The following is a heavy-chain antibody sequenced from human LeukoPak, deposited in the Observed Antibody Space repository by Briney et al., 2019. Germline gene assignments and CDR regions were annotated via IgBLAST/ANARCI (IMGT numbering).Heavy chain of an antibody. D-gene: IGHD6-13*01. V-gene: IGHV3-21*01. CDR3: ARDPRKYSSSWYFDY. CDR1: GFTFSSYS. J-gene: IGHJ4*02. Sequence: GGSLRLSCAASGFTFSSYSMNWVRQAPGKGLERVSSISSSSSYIYYADSVKGRFTISRDNAKNSLYLQMNSLRAEDTAVYYCARDPRKYSSSWYFDYWGQGTLVTVSS. CDR2: ISSSSSYI.